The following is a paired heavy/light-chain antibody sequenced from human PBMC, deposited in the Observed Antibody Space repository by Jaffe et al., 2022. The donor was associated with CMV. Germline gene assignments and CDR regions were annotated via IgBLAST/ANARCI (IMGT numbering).Light chain of an antibody. Sequence: EIVMTQSPATLSVSPGERATLSCRASQSVSSNLAWYQQKPGQAPRLLIYGASTRATGIPARFSGSGSGTEFTLTISSLQSEDFAVYYCQQYNNWPPTYTFGQGTKLEIK. CDR1: QSVSSN. J-gene: IGKJ2*01. CDR3: QQYNNWPPTYT. CDR2: GAS. V-gene: IGKV3-15*01.
Heavy chain of an antibody. Sequence: QVQLVESGGGLVKPGGSLRLSCAASGFTFSDYYMSWIRQAPGKGLEWVSYISSSGSTIYYADSVKGRFTISRDNAKNSLYLQMNSLRAEDTAVYYCARGGYSYAVRGGGYFDYWGQGTLVTVSS. V-gene: IGHV3-11*01. CDR2: ISSSGSTI. J-gene: IGHJ4*02. D-gene: IGHD5-18*01. CDR1: GFTFSDYY. CDR3: ARGGYSYAVRGGGYFDY.